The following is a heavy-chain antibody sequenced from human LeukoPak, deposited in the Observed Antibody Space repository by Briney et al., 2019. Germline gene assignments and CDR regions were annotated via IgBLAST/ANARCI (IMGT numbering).Heavy chain of an antibody. CDR2: ISTNNGDT. J-gene: IGHJ3*02. D-gene: IGHD3-9*01. V-gene: IGHV1-18*01. CDR1: GYTFTSNG. Sequence: ASVKVSGKASGYTFTSNGISWVRQAPGQGLEWMGWISTNNGDTKYGKKFQGRVIMTTDTSTSTAYMELRSLRSDDTAVYYCARVDVLRYFDWSITPGRAFDIWGQGTMVTVSS. CDR3: ARVDVLRYFDWSITPGRAFDI.